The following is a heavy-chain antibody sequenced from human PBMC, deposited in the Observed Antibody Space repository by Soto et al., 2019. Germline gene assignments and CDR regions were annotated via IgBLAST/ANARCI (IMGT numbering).Heavy chain of an antibody. J-gene: IGHJ4*02. CDR1: GYSFTSYW. CDR2: IDPSDSYT. CDR3: ARCKDGYSRSSFYFDY. V-gene: IGHV5-10-1*01. D-gene: IGHD6-13*01. Sequence: PGESLKISCKGSGYSFTSYWISWVRQMPGKGLEWMGRIDPSDSYTNYSPSFQGHVTISADKSISTAYLQWSSLKASDTAMYYCARCKDGYSRSSFYFDYWGQGTLVTVSP.